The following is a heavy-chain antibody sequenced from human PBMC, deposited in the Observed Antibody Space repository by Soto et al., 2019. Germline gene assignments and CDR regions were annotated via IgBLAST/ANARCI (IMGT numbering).Heavy chain of an antibody. V-gene: IGHV3-21*01. CDR1: GFALSSHS. Sequence: EVQLVESGGGLVQPGGSLRLSCAASGFALSSHSMNWVRQAPGKGLEWVSLISPNSADKFYADAVKGRFTISRDNAENSVWLQLDSLRAEAAAVYYCTREFHRWVRREFDCWGQGALVIVSS. CDR2: ISPNSADK. D-gene: IGHD3-10*01. CDR3: TREFHRWVRREFDC. J-gene: IGHJ4*02.